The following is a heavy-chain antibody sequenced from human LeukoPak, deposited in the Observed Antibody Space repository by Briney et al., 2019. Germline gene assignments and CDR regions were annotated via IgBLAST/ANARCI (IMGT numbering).Heavy chain of an antibody. CDR2: ISGSGTST. CDR3: PRGGGSGSYAYFDY. J-gene: IGHJ4*02. Sequence: PGGSLRLSCAASGFTFSSYAMSWVRQAPGKGLEWVSVISGSGTSTYYADSVKGRFTISRDNSKNTLYLQMNSLRAEDTAVYYCPRGGGSGSYAYFDYWGQGARVTVSS. D-gene: IGHD3-10*01. CDR1: GFTFSSYA. V-gene: IGHV3-23*01.